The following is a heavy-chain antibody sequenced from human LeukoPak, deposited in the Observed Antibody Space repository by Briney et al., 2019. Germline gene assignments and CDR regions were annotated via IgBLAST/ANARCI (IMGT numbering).Heavy chain of an antibody. J-gene: IGHJ4*02. V-gene: IGHV3-21*04. CDR3: APALSLNDYIYFDY. CDR1: GFTFSSYT. CDR2: ITSSRSYI. D-gene: IGHD5-12*01. Sequence: PGGSLRLSCAASGFTFSSYTMNWVRQAPGKGLEWVSSITSSRSYIYYADSVKGRFTISRDNTMNSLFLQTNSLRAEDTAVYYSAPALSLNDYIYFDYWGQGTLVTVFS.